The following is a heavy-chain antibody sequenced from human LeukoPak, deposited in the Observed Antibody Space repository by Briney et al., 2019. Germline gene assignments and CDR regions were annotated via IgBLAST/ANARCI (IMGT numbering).Heavy chain of an antibody. CDR3: ARAVVVTASDY. CDR1: GFSFSSYW. CDR2: IRSDGTST. Sequence: GGSLRLSCAASGFSFSSYWMHWVRQAPGKGLVWVSRIRSDGTSTGYADSVKGRFTISRDNAKNTLYLQMNSLRAEDTAVYYCARAVVVTASDYWGQGTLVTVSS. J-gene: IGHJ4*02. D-gene: IGHD2-21*02. V-gene: IGHV3-74*01.